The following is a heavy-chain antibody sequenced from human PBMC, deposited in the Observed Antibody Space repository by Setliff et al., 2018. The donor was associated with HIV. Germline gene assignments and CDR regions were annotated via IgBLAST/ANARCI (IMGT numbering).Heavy chain of an antibody. CDR1: GFTVSSNY. Sequence: GGSLRLSCAASGFTVSSNYITWVRQAPGKGLEWVSVIYSGGTTYYADSVKGRFTVSRDDSKNTVYLQINSLTPEDTAVFYCARIGTGHTTGFYYYYMDVWGKGTTVTSP. D-gene: IGHD1-1*01. V-gene: IGHV3-66*02. J-gene: IGHJ6*03. CDR3: ARIGTGHTTGFYYYYMDV. CDR2: IYSGGTT.